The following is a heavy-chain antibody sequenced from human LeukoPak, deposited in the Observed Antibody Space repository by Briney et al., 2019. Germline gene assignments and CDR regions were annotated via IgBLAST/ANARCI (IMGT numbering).Heavy chain of an antibody. Sequence: PSETLSLTCAVSGYSITSGYYWGWIRQPPGKGLEWIGSVYHSGSSYYNPSLKSRVTISVDTSRNQFSLKLSSVTAAGTAVYYCASQPAYNYMDVRGEGTTVTVSS. CDR1: GYSITSGYY. CDR2: VYHSGSS. CDR3: ASQPAYNYMDV. J-gene: IGHJ6*03. V-gene: IGHV4-38-2*01. D-gene: IGHD2-2*01.